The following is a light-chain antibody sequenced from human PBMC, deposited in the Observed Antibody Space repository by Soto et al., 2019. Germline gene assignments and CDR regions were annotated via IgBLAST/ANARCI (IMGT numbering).Light chain of an antibody. CDR3: QQLNSYPHT. Sequence: DIQLTQSPSFLSASVGDRVTITCRASQGISSYLAWYQQKPGKAPKLLIYDASTLQSGVPSRFSGSGSGTEFTLTISSLQPEDFATYYCQQLNSYPHTFGGGTKVEIK. CDR2: DAS. CDR1: QGISSY. J-gene: IGKJ4*01. V-gene: IGKV1-9*01.